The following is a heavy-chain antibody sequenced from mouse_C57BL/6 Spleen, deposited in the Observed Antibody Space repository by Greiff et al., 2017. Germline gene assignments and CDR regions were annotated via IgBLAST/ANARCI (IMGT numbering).Heavy chain of an antibody. CDR1: GYTFTSYW. J-gene: IGHJ2*01. CDR3: ARSGDYYGSSFDY. Sequence: QVQLQQPGAELVRPGSSVKLSCKASGYTFTSYWMHWVKQRPIQGLEWIGNIDPSDSETHYNQKFKDKATLTVDKSSSKAYLQLSSLTAEESAVYYCARSGDYYGSSFDYWGQGTTLTVSS. CDR2: IDPSDSET. D-gene: IGHD1-1*01. V-gene: IGHV1-52*01.